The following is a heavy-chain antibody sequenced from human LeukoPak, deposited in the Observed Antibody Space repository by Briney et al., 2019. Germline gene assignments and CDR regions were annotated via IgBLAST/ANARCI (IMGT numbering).Heavy chain of an antibody. CDR1: GGSISSSSYY. D-gene: IGHD5-18*01. CDR2: IYYSGST. V-gene: IGHV4-39*01. CDR3: ARSSLRGYSYGWDY. Sequence: SSETLSLTCTVSGGSISSSSYYWGWIRQPPGKGLEWIGSIYYSGSTYYNPSLKSRVTISVDTSKNQLSLKLSSVTAADTAVYYCARSSLRGYSYGWDYWGQGTLVTVSS. J-gene: IGHJ4*02.